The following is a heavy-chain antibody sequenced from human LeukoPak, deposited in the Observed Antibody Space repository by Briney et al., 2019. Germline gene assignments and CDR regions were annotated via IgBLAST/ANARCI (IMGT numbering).Heavy chain of an antibody. V-gene: IGHV4-59*08. D-gene: IGHD3-9*01. J-gene: IGHJ1*01. CDR2: IYYSGST. Sequence: SETLSLTCTVSGGSISGYYWSWIRQPPGKGLEWIGCIYYSGSTRYNPSLKSRVTIAVDTSKNQFSLKLSSVTAADTAVYYCARHLKHYDTAPEFQHWGQGILVT. CDR3: ARHLKHYDTAPEFQH. CDR1: GGSISGYY.